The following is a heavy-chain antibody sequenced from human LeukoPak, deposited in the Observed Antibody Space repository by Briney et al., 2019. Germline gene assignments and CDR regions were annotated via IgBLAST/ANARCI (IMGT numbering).Heavy chain of an antibody. CDR3: AKDPAQNQPYTYYYGSGPLGMDV. V-gene: IGHV3-30*18. D-gene: IGHD3-10*01. CDR1: GFTFSSYG. CDR2: ISYDGSKK. Sequence: PGGSLRLSCAASGFTFSSYGMHWVRQAPGKGLEWVAVISYDGSKKYYADSVKGRFTISRDNSKNTLYLQMNSLRAEDTAVYYCAKDPAQNQPYTYYYGSGPLGMDVWGQGTTVTVSS. J-gene: IGHJ6*02.